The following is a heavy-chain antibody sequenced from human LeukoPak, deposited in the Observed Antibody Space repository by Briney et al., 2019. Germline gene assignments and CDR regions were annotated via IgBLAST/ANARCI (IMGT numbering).Heavy chain of an antibody. Sequence: PGGSLRLSCAASGFTFDDYAMNWVRQVPGRGLEWVSGINWNGRITEYADSVMDRFTISRQNTKNSLYLYMNNLGGEDTALYFCARGSVQLWLRDTYYYMDVWGKGTTVTVSS. CDR1: GFTFDDYA. CDR2: INWNGRIT. J-gene: IGHJ6*03. CDR3: ARGSVQLWLRDTYYYMDV. V-gene: IGHV3-20*04. D-gene: IGHD5-18*01.